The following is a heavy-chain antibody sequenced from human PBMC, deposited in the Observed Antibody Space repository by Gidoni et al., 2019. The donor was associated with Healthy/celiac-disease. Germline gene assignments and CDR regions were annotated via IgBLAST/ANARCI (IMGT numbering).Heavy chain of an antibody. CDR1: GFTFSGSA. D-gene: IGHD1-26*01. CDR2: IRSKANSYAT. J-gene: IGHJ3*02. Sequence: EVQLVASGGGLVQPGGSLQLSCAASGFTFSGSAMHWVRQASGKGLEWVGRIRSKANSYATAYAASVKGRFTISRDDSKNTAYLQMNSLKTEDTAVYYCTSLGLWDDAFDIWGQGTMVTVSS. V-gene: IGHV3-73*02. CDR3: TSLGLWDDAFDI.